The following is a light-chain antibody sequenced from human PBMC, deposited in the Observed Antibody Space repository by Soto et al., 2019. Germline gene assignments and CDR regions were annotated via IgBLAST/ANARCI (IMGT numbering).Light chain of an antibody. J-gene: IGKJ1*01. CDR2: GAS. CDR1: QSVNDNY. CDR3: QQYAASPRT. Sequence: EIVLTQSPGTLSLSPRERATLSCSASQSVNDNYLAWYQHKPGQAPRLLIYGASSRAPGIPERFSGSGSGTDFTLTISRLEPEDFAIYYCQQYAASPRTFGQGTQVEVK. V-gene: IGKV3-20*01.